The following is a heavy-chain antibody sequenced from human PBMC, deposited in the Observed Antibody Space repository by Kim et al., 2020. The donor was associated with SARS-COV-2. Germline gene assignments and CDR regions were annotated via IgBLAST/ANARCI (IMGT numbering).Heavy chain of an antibody. J-gene: IGHJ4*02. Sequence: GGSLRLSCAASGFTFSSYSMNWVRQAPGKGLEWVSFICSSSSTIYYADSVKGRFTISRDNSKNSLYLQMNSLGAEDTAAYYCARKCWVAAATSPFDYWGQGTLVTVSS. D-gene: IGHD2-15*01. CDR3: ARKCWVAAATSPFDY. V-gene: IGHV3-48*01. CDR1: GFTFSSYS. CDR2: ICSSSSTI.